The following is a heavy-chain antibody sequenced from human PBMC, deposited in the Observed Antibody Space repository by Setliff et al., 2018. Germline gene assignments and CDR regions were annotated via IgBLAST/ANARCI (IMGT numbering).Heavy chain of an antibody. Sequence: ASETLSLTCTVSGVSINSLNWWTWVRQSPGKGLEWIGYIYHDGPSVHYNPSLKSRVTMSVDKSNNQFSLKLTSMTAADTAVYYCAKGGGRYHSDSWGQGILVTVSS. CDR3: AKGGGRYHSDS. CDR2: IYHDGPS. J-gene: IGHJ4*02. CDR1: GVSINSLNW. V-gene: IGHV4-4*02. D-gene: IGHD1-1*01.